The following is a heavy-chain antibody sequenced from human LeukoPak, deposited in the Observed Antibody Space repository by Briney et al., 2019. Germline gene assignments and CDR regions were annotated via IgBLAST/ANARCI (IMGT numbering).Heavy chain of an antibody. J-gene: IGHJ3*01. V-gene: IGHV4-4*02. CDR3: ARGRASAFDV. D-gene: IGHD6-25*01. CDR1: GGSISGSNW. CDR2: IYHSGST. Sequence: PSETLSLTCAVSGGSISGSNWWSWVRQPPGKGLEWIGEIYHSGSTNYNPSLKSRVTISADKSKNQFSLKLSSVTAADTAVYYCARGRASAFDVWGQGTMVTVSS.